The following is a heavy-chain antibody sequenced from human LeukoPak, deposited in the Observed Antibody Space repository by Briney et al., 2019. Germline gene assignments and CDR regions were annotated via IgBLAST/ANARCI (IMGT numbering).Heavy chain of an antibody. V-gene: IGHV4-39*01. CDR2: IYYSGST. CDR1: GGSISSSSYY. J-gene: IGHJ5*02. D-gene: IGHD3-3*01. Sequence: SETLSLTCTVSGGSISSSSYYWGWIRQPPGKGLEWIGSIYYSGSTYYNPSLKSRVTISVDTSKNQFSLKLSSVTAADTAVYYCARGPKSSIFGVVIPTGGFDPWGQGTLVTVSS. CDR3: ARGPKSSIFGVVIPTGGFDP.